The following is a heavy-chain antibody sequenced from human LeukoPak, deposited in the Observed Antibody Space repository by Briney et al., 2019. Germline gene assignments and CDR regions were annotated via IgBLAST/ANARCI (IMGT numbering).Heavy chain of an antibody. CDR3: ARGRDSSGSSYDAFDI. V-gene: IGHV4-34*01. Sequence: SETLSLPCAVCGGSLSGYYWSWIRQPPGKGAVWFGEINHIGSTNYNPSLKSRVTISVDTSKNQFSLKLSSVTAADTAVYYCARGRDSSGSSYDAFDIWGQGTMVTVSS. CDR2: INHIGST. J-gene: IGHJ3*02. D-gene: IGHD3-22*01. CDR1: GGSLSGYY.